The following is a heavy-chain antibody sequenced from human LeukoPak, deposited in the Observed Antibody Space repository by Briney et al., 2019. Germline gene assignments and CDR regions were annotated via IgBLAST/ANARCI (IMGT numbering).Heavy chain of an antibody. Sequence: GGSLRLSCAASGFTFSNAWMNWVRQAPGKGLEWVGRIKGKADGGATDYAAPAKGRFTISRDDSENMLYLQMNSLETEDTAVYYSITYGSRPGWQWGQGTLVTVSS. V-gene: IGHV3-15*01. CDR1: GFTFSNAW. J-gene: IGHJ4*02. CDR2: IKGKADGGAT. D-gene: IGHD6-19*01. CDR3: ITYGSRPGWQ.